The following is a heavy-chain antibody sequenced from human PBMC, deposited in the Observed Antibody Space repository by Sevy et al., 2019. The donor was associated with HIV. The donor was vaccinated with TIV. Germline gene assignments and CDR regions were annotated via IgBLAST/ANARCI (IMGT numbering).Heavy chain of an antibody. Sequence: GGSLRLSCAASGFTFSSYSMNWVRQAPGKGLEWVSSISSSSSYIYYADSVKGRFTISRDNAKNSLYLQMNSLRDEDTAGYYCARDPDPAMVNVDYWGQGTLVTVSS. CDR3: ARDPDPAMVNVDY. CDR2: ISSSSSYI. J-gene: IGHJ4*02. D-gene: IGHD5-18*01. V-gene: IGHV3-21*01. CDR1: GFTFSSYS.